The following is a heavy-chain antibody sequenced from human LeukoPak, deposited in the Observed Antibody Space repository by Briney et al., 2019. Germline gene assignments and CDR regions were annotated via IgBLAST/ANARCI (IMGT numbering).Heavy chain of an antibody. CDR1: GFTFSSYG. J-gene: IGHJ6*03. CDR2: IRYDGSNK. Sequence: PGGSLRLSCAASGFTFSSYGMHWVRQAPGKGLEGVAFIRYDGSNKYYADSVKGRFTISRDNSKNTLYLHVNSLRPEDTAVYYCAKGSGYEAKYYYYYMDVWGKGTTVTISS. D-gene: IGHD5-12*01. V-gene: IGHV3-30*02. CDR3: AKGSGYEAKYYYYYMDV.